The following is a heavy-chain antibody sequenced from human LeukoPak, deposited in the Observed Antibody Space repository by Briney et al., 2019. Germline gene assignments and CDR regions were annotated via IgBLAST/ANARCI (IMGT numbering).Heavy chain of an antibody. D-gene: IGHD6-13*01. CDR2: INSAGIST. V-gene: IGHV3-74*01. J-gene: IGHJ4*02. Sequence: PGGSLRLSCTVSGFSFSSYWMHWVRQAPAPGQVWVSRINSAGISTNYADSVKGRFTISRDNAKNTLYLQMNSLRAEDTAIYYCGRDIATAVDYWGLGTLVTVSS. CDR3: GRDIATAVDY. CDR1: GFSFSSYW.